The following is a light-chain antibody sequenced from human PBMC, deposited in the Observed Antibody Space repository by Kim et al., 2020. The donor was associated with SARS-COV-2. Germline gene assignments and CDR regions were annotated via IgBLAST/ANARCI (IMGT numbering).Light chain of an antibody. Sequence: QPVLTEPPSASASLGASVTLTCTLSSGYSNYKVDWYQQRPGKGHRFVMRVGTGGIVGSKGDGIPDRFSVLGSGLNRYLTIKNIQEEDESDYHCGADHGSGSNFVWVFGRGTQLAVL. CDR1: SGYSNYK. CDR2: VGTGGIVG. V-gene: IGLV9-49*01. CDR3: GADHGSGSNFVWV. J-gene: IGLJ3*02.